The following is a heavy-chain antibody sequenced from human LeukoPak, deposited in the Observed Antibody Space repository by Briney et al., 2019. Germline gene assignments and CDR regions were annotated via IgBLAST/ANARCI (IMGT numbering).Heavy chain of an antibody. CDR2: IYTSGST. Sequence: PSETLSLTCAASGGSISSYYWSWVRQPAGKGLEWIARIYTSGSTNYNPSLQSRVPISVDTSKNQFSLQLSSVTAADTAVYYCARIYYDSSGYYYFDYWGQGTVVTVSS. V-gene: IGHV4-4*07. D-gene: IGHD3-22*01. CDR1: GGSISSYY. J-gene: IGHJ4*02. CDR3: ARIYYDSSGYYYFDY.